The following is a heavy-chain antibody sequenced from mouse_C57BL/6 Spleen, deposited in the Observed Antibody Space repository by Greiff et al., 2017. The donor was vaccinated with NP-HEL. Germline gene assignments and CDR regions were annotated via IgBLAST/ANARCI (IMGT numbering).Heavy chain of an antibody. CDR2: ISSGGSYT. CDR3: ARQGRGGYDGAWFAY. V-gene: IGHV5-6*01. J-gene: IGHJ3*01. D-gene: IGHD2-2*01. CDR1: GFTFSSYG. Sequence: EVKLVESGGDLVKPGGSLKLSCAASGFTFSSYGMSWVRQTPDKRLEWVATISSGGSYTYYPDSVKGRFTISRDNAKNTLYLQMSSLKSEDTAMYYCARQGRGGYDGAWFAYWGQGTLVTVSA.